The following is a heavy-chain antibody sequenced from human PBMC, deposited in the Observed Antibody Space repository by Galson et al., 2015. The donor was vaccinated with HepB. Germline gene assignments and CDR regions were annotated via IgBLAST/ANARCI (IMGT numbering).Heavy chain of an antibody. Sequence: SLRLSCAASGFTFSSYGMHWVRQAPGKGLEWVTVISYDGSNKYYADSVKGRFTISRDNSKNTLYLQMNSLRAEDTAVYYCAKGRYSSSWYHVSYYYGMDVWGQGTTVTVSS. CDR2: ISYDGSNK. V-gene: IGHV3-30*18. CDR3: AKGRYSSSWYHVSYYYGMDV. J-gene: IGHJ6*02. D-gene: IGHD6-13*01. CDR1: GFTFSSYG.